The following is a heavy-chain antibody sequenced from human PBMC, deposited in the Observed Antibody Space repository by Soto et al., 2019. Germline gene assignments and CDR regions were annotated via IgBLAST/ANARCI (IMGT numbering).Heavy chain of an antibody. J-gene: IGHJ4*02. CDR3: TRRTSGYLGY. CDR2: ILSAYNT. V-gene: IGHV3-23*03. Sequence: EVPLLESGGGLVQPGGSLTLSCAASGFTFSDYTMSWVRQAPGKVLECISVILSAYNTYYADSVRGRFTISRDNSKNTLYLEMNSLRAEDTAVYYCTRRTSGYLGYWGQGALVTVSS. D-gene: IGHD6-19*01. CDR1: GFTFSDYT.